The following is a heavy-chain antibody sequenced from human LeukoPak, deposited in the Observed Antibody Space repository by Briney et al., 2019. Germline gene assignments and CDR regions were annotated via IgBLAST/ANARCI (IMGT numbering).Heavy chain of an antibody. CDR3: AREVHSSGWYRGGYFDY. J-gene: IGHJ4*02. Sequence: SETLSLTCTVSGGSISSYYWSWIRQPPGKGLEWIGYIYYSGSTTYNPSLKSRVTISVDTSKNQFSLKLSSVTAADTAVYYCAREVHSSGWYRGGYFDYWGQGTLVTVSS. V-gene: IGHV4-59*01. CDR2: IYYSGST. CDR1: GGSISSYY. D-gene: IGHD6-19*01.